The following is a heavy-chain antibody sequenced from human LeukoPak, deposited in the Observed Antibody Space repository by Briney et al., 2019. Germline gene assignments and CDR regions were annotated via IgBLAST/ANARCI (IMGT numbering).Heavy chain of an antibody. CDR3: ARSRYSSGWYANYYFDY. D-gene: IGHD6-19*01. CDR2: IYSGGST. CDR1: GFTFSNYD. Sequence: GGSLRLSCAASGFTFSNYDMNWVRQAPGKGLEWVSVIYSGGSTYYADSVKGRFTISRDNSKNTLYLQMNSLRAEDTAVYYCARSRYSSGWYANYYFDYWGQGTLVTVSS. J-gene: IGHJ4*02. V-gene: IGHV3-53*01.